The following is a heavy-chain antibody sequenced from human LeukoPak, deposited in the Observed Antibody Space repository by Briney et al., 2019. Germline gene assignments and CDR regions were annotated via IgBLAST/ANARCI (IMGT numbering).Heavy chain of an antibody. J-gene: IGHJ4*02. V-gene: IGHV3-33*01. Sequence: GRSLRLSCAASGFTFSSFGMHWVRQAPGKGLEWVALIWYDGSNEYYADTVKGRFTISRDNYKTTLYLQMNSLRAEDAAMYYCAGPNDSTGYYYFDHWGEGTLVSVSS. D-gene: IGHD3-22*01. CDR1: GFTFSSFG. CDR2: IWYDGSNE. CDR3: AGPNDSTGYYYFDH.